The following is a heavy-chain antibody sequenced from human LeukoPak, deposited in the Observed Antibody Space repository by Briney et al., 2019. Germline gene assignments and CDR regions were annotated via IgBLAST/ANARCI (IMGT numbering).Heavy chain of an antibody. V-gene: IGHV3-23*01. J-gene: IGHJ6*03. CDR2: ISGSGGST. CDR1: GFTFSTYA. D-gene: IGHD2-21*02. Sequence: GGSLRLSCAASGFTFSTYAMTWVRQAPGKGLEWVSTISGSGGSTYYADSVKGRFTISRDSSKNTLYLQMNSLRVEDTAVYYCATDRAYCGGDCYPGYYMDVWGKGTTVTVSS. CDR3: ATDRAYCGGDCYPGYYMDV.